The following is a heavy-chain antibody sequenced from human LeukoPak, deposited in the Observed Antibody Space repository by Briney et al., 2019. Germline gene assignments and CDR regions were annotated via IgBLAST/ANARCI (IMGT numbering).Heavy chain of an antibody. CDR2: ISWYSGTI. CDR1: GFTFDDYA. Sequence: AGRSLRLSCTVSGFTFDDYAMHWVQQAPGKDLEWVSGISWYSGTIGYADSVKGRFTISRDNSKNTLYLQMNSLRAEDTAVYYCAKDLDFMYQLLTGIDYWGQGTLVTVSS. V-gene: IGHV3-9*01. CDR3: AKDLDFMYQLLTGIDY. D-gene: IGHD2-2*01. J-gene: IGHJ4*02.